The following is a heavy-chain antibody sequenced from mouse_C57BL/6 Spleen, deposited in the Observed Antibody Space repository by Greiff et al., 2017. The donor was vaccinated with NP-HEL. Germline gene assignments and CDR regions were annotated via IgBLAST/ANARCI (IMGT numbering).Heavy chain of an antibody. CDR3: ARNSHYYGSSYDDY. CDR2: SNPSTGGT. D-gene: IGHD1-1*01. CDR1: GYSFTGYY. Sequence: VQLQQSGPELVKPGASVKISCKASGYSFTGYYMNWVKQSPEKSLEWIGESNPSTGGTTYNQKFKAKATLTVDKSSSTADMQLKSLTSEDSAVYYCARNSHYYGSSYDDYWGQGTTLTVSS. V-gene: IGHV1-42*01. J-gene: IGHJ2*01.